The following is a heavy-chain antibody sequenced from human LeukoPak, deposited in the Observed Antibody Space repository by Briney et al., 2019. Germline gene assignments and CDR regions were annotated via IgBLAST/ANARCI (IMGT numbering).Heavy chain of an antibody. CDR3: AKEGSRYTYSSDNSFDP. D-gene: IGHD3-10*01. J-gene: IGHJ5*02. CDR2: ISSSSSIM. V-gene: IGHV3-48*04. CDR1: GFTFSSYT. Sequence: GGSLRLSCAASGFTFSSYTMNWVRKAPGKGLEWISYISSSSSIMYYADSVKGRFSISRDNAKNSLYLQMNSLSAEDTAVYYCAKEGSRYTYSSDNSFDPWGQGTLVTVSS.